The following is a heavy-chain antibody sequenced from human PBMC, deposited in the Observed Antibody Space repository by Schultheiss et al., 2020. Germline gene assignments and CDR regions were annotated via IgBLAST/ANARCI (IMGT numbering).Heavy chain of an antibody. CDR3: ARLTGLFLFYYYVDV. D-gene: IGHD2/OR15-2a*01. CDR1: GGSIRNTDFY. Sequence: SETLSLTCAVSGGSIRNTDFYWGWIRQPPGKGLEWIGNIYYNGNTYSNPSLKSRLTISIDTSQNQFSLELTSMTAADTAVYYCARLTGLFLFYYYVDVWGRGTTVTVSS. V-gene: IGHV4-39*01. CDR2: IYYNGNT. J-gene: IGHJ6*03.